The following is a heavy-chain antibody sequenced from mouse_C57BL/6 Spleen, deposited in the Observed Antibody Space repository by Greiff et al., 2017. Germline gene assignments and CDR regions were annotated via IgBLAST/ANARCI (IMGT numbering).Heavy chain of an antibody. D-gene: IGHD2-2*01. CDR3: ARRISNGYYWYFDV. CDR1: GFTFSDYG. CDR2: ISNLAYSI. Sequence: EVQLVESGGGLVQPGGSLKLSCAASGFTFSDYGMAWVRQAPRKGPEWVAFISNLAYSIYYADTVTGRFTISRENAKNTLYLEMSSLRSEDTAMYYCARRISNGYYWYFDVWGTGTTVTVSS. V-gene: IGHV5-15*01. J-gene: IGHJ1*03.